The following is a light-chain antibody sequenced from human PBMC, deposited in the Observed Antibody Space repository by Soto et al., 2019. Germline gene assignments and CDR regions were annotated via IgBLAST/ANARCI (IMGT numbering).Light chain of an antibody. CDR3: CSYAGSYTYV. CDR2: NVI. Sequence: QSALTQPRSVSGSPGQSVTISCTGTSSDVGGYNFVSWYQHHPGKAPKLMIYNVIQRPSGVPDRFSASKSGNTASLTISGLQAEDEADYYCCSYAGSYTYVFGTGNKVTVL. V-gene: IGLV2-11*01. J-gene: IGLJ1*01. CDR1: SSDVGGYNF.